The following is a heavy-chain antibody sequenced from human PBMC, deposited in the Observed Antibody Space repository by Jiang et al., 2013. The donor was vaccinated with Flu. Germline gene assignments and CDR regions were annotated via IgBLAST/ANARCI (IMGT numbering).Heavy chain of an antibody. CDR3: ARVPGIAVDDPYGMDV. D-gene: IGHD6-19*01. CDR2: TYYRSKWYN. CDR1: GDSVSSNSAA. Sequence: QTLSLTCDISGDSVSSNSAAWNWIRQSPSRGLEWLGKTYYRSKWYNDYGPSVKSRIIITPDTSKNQVSLQLKSVTPEDTAVYFCARVPGIAVDDPYGMDVWGRGTTVIVSS. V-gene: IGHV6-1*01. J-gene: IGHJ6*02.